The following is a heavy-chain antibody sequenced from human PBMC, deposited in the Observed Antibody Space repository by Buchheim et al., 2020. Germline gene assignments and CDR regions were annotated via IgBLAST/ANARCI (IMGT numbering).Heavy chain of an antibody. CDR3: AKEEVPNDY. CDR1: GFTFSNSA. V-gene: IGHV3-23*01. Sequence: EAQLLESGGGLVQPGGSLRLSCAVSGFTFSNSAMTWVRQAPGKGLEWVSAISRSGDTTYYADSVMGRFTISRDTSKNTLYLKMNSMRVDNTAVYYCAKEEVPNDYWGRGTL. J-gene: IGHJ4*02. CDR2: ISRSGDTT.